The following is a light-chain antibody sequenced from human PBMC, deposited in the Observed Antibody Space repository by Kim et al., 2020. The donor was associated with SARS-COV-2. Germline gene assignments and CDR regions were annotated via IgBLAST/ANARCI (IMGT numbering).Light chain of an antibody. Sequence: SPGERASLSSRASQSVASAYLAWYQQRPGQPPRLLIYGASTRAPGIPHRFSGSGSGTDFTLTISSLEPEDSAVYYCQQYGNTPIYSFGQGTKLEI. J-gene: IGKJ2*03. CDR1: QSVASAY. CDR3: QQYGNTPIYS. CDR2: GAS. V-gene: IGKV3-20*01.